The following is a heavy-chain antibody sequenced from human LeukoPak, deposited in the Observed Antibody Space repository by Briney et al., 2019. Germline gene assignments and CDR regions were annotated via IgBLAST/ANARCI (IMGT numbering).Heavy chain of an antibody. J-gene: IGHJ4*02. CDR2: IYPGDSDT. Sequence: GESLKISCRGSGYSFTSYWIAWVRQMPGKGLEWMGIIYPGDSDTRYSPSFQGQVTISADKSISTAYLQWSSLKASDTAMYYCARTIAAAGSDFDYWGQGTLVTVSS. D-gene: IGHD6-13*01. V-gene: IGHV5-51*01. CDR3: ARTIAAAGSDFDY. CDR1: GYSFTSYW.